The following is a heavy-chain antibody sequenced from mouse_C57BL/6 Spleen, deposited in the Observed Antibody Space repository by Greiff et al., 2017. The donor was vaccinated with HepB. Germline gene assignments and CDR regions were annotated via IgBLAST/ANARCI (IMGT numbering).Heavy chain of an antibody. V-gene: IGHV5-9-1*02. CDR1: GFTFSSYA. D-gene: IGHD1-1*01. CDR3: TREPNYYGSSPLYYAMDY. CDR2: ISSGGDYI. Sequence: EVQVVESGEGLVKPGGSLKLSCAASGFTFSSYAMSWVRQTPEKRLEWVAYISSGGDYIYYADTVKGRFTISRDNARNTLYLQMSSLKSEDTAMYYCTREPNYYGSSPLYYAMDYWGQGTSVTVSS. J-gene: IGHJ4*01.